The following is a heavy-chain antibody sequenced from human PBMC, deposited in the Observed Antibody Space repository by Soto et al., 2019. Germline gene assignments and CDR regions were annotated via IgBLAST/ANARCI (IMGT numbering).Heavy chain of an antibody. Sequence: GASVKVSCKASGYTFTSYAMHWVRQAPGQRLEWMGWINAGNGNTKYSQKFQGRVTITRDTSASTAYMELSSLRSEDTAVYYCASPYMVRGLIISLDYWGQGPLVTVSS. D-gene: IGHD3-10*01. J-gene: IGHJ4*02. CDR2: INAGNGNT. CDR1: GYTFTSYA. V-gene: IGHV1-3*01. CDR3: ASPYMVRGLIISLDY.